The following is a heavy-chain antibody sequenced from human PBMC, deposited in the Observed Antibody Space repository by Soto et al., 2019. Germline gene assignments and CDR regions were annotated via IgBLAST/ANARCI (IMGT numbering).Heavy chain of an antibody. CDR2: ISAYNGNT. Sequence: QVQLVQSGAEVKKPGASVKVSCKASGYTFTSYGISWVRQAPGQGLEWMGWISAYNGNTNYAQKLQGRVTMATDTSTSTAYMELRSLRSDDTAVYYCAREGYYYDSSGYSYYFDYWGQGTLVTVSS. CDR1: GYTFTSYG. D-gene: IGHD3-22*01. J-gene: IGHJ4*02. V-gene: IGHV1-18*01. CDR3: AREGYYYDSSGYSYYFDY.